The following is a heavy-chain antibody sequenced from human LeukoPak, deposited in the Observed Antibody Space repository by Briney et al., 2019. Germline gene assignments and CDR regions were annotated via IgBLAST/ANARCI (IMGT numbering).Heavy chain of an antibody. CDR3: ARDRGVAVVMDV. D-gene: IGHD3-10*01. CDR1: GGSISSSSYY. J-gene: IGHJ6*04. Sequence: SETLSLTCTVSGGSISSSSYYWGWIRQPPGKGLEWIGSIYYSGSTYYNPSLKSRVTISVDTSKNQFSLKLSSVTAADMAVYYCARDRGVAVVMDVWGKGTTVTVSS. V-gene: IGHV4-39*07. CDR2: IYYSGST.